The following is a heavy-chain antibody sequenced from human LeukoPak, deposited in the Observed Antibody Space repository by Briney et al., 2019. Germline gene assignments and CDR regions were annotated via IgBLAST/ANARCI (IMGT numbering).Heavy chain of an antibody. CDR1: GYTFTDYY. CDR2: INPNNDYT. CDR3: ARGTNPPYFDS. Sequence: ASVRVSCKASGYTFTDYYIHWVRQAPGQGLEWMGWINPNNDYTYYAQKVQGRVTMTTDTSTNTAYMELRSLRSDDTAVYYCARGTNPPYFDSWGQGTLVTVSS. D-gene: IGHD2-8*01. J-gene: IGHJ4*02. V-gene: IGHV1-18*04.